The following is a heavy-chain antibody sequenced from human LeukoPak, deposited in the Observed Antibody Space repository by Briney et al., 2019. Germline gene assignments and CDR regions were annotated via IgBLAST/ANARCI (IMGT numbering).Heavy chain of an antibody. J-gene: IGHJ4*02. CDR2: IKGDGTDK. Sequence: PGESLRLSCAASGFSFSTYWMTWVRQAPGTGLEWVANIKGDGTDKFYVASVRGRFAISRDNAQNTLHLQMNSLRAEDTALYYCARHVSGTFDYWGQGNLVTVSS. CDR1: GFSFSTYW. D-gene: IGHD1-1*01. V-gene: IGHV3-7*04. CDR3: ARHVSGTFDY.